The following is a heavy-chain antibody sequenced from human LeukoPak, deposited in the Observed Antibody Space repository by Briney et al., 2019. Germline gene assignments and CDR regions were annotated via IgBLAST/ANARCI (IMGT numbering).Heavy chain of an antibody. J-gene: IGHJ5*02. CDR2: ISAYNGNT. D-gene: IGHD3-16*01. CDR1: GYTFTGYY. CDR3: ARLTTAYRSDYLGVWFDP. Sequence: ASVKVSCKASGYTFTGYYMHWVRQAPGQGLEWMGWISAYNGNTNYAQKLQGRVTMTTDTSTSTAYMELRSLRSDDTAVYYCARLTTAYRSDYLGVWFDPWGQGTLVTVSS. V-gene: IGHV1-18*04.